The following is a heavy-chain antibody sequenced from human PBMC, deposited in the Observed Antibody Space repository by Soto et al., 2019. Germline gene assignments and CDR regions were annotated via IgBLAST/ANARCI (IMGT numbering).Heavy chain of an antibody. V-gene: IGHV1-69*13. CDR1: GGTFSSYA. CDR2: IIPIFGTA. J-gene: IGHJ3*02. Sequence: SVKVSCKASGGTFSSYAISWVRQAPGQGLEWMGGIIPIFGTANYAQKFQGRVAITADESTSTAYMELSSLRSEDTAVYYCATPRGGEQTGHAFDIWGQGTIVTVSS. D-gene: IGHD2-21*01. CDR3: ATPRGGEQTGHAFDI.